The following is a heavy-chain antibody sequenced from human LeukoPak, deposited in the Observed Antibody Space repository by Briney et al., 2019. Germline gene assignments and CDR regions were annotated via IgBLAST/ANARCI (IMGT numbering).Heavy chain of an antibody. CDR3: ARLTTRGIDY. J-gene: IGHJ4*02. Sequence: PSETLSLTCTVSGYSISSGYYWGWIRQPPGKGLEWIGSIYHSGSTYYNPSLKSRVTISVDTSKNQFSLKLSSVTAADTAVYYCARLTTRGIDYWGQGTLVTVSS. V-gene: IGHV4-38-2*02. D-gene: IGHD4-17*01. CDR1: GYSISSGYY. CDR2: IYHSGST.